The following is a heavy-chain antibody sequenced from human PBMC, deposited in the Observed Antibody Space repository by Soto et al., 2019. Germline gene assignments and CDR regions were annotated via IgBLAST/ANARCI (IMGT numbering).Heavy chain of an antibody. D-gene: IGHD6-19*01. CDR1: GYTFTSYG. CDR3: ARDEQWLGYYYYYMDV. CDR2: ISAYNGNT. V-gene: IGHV1-18*01. J-gene: IGHJ6*03. Sequence: AASVKVSCKASGYTFTSYGISWVRQAPGQGLEWMGWISAYNGNTNYAQKLRGRVTMTTDTSTSTAYMELRSLRSDDTAVYYCARDEQWLGYYYYYMDVWGKGTTVTVSS.